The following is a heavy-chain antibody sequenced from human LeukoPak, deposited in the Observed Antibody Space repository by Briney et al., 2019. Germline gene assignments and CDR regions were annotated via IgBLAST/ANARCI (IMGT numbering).Heavy chain of an antibody. Sequence: GGSLRLSCAASGFTFDDYGMSWVRHAPGKGLEWVSGINWNGGSTGYADSVKGRFTISRDNAKNSLYLQMNSLRAEDTALYYCARAGCSGGSCYTFDYWGQGTLVTVSS. V-gene: IGHV3-20*04. D-gene: IGHD2-15*01. CDR3: ARAGCSGGSCYTFDY. CDR2: INWNGGST. CDR1: GFTFDDYG. J-gene: IGHJ4*02.